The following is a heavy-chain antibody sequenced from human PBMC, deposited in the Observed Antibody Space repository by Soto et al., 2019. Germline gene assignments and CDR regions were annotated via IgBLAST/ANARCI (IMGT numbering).Heavy chain of an antibody. CDR3: ARDQYYDSSGYFDY. Sequence: GGSLRLSCAASGFTFSDYYMSWIRQAPGKGLEWVSYISSSGSTIYYADSVKGRFTISRDNAKNSLYLQMHSLRAEDTAVYYCARDQYYDSSGYFDYWGQGTLVTVSS. CDR1: GFTFSDYY. D-gene: IGHD3-22*01. V-gene: IGHV3-11*01. J-gene: IGHJ4*02. CDR2: ISSSGSTI.